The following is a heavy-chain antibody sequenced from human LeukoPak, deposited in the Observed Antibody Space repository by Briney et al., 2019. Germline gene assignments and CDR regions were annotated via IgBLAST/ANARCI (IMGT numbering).Heavy chain of an antibody. Sequence: ASVKVSCKASGYTFTSYGISWVRQAPGQGLEWMGWISAYNGNTNYAQKFQGRVTMTRNTSISTAYMELSSLRSEDTAVYYCARGRVGATMAYFDCWGQGTLVTVSS. CDR2: ISAYNGNT. D-gene: IGHD1-26*01. CDR1: GYTFTSYG. J-gene: IGHJ4*02. V-gene: IGHV1-18*01. CDR3: ARGRVGATMAYFDC.